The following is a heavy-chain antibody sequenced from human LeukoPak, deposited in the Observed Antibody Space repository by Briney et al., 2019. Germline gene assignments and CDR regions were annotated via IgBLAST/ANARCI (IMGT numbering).Heavy chain of an antibody. V-gene: IGHV4-30-2*01. CDR2: IYHSGST. CDR1: GGSISSGGYS. J-gene: IGHJ6*02. Sequence: PSQTLSLTCAVSGGSISSGGYSWSWIRQPPGKGLEWIGYIYHSGSTYYNPSLKSRVTISVDRSKNQFSLKLSSVTAADTAVYYCARGYGSGSYYNVYYYGMDVWGQGTTVTVSS. D-gene: IGHD3-10*01. CDR3: ARGYGSGSYYNVYYYGMDV.